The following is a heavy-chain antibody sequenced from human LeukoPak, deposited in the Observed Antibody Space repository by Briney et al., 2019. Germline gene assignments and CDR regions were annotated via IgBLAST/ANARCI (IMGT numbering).Heavy chain of an antibody. V-gene: IGHV4-31*03. CDR1: GGSITSGRYY. Sequence: SETLSLTCTLSGGSITSGRYYWTWIRQHPQRGLEWIGYVSYSGSTNYNSSLKSRLTISADTSKNQIYLRLTSVTAADTAVCYCARDPRGDITGTTFDRWGQGTLVTVSS. D-gene: IGHD1-20*01. CDR3: ARDPRGDITGTTFDR. J-gene: IGHJ5*02. CDR2: VSYSGST.